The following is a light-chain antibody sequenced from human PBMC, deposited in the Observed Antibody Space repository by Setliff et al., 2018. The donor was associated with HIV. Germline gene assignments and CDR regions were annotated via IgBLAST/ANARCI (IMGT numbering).Light chain of an antibody. CDR1: SSNIGAGYD. J-gene: IGLJ1*01. CDR2: GNS. V-gene: IGLV1-40*01. Sequence: QSALTQPPSVSGAPGQRVTISCTGSSSNIGAGYDVHWYQQLPGTAPKILIYGNSNRPSGVPDRFSGSKSGTSASLAITGLQAEDEADYYCQSYDSSLSGSYVFGTGTKATV. CDR3: QSYDSSLSGSYV.